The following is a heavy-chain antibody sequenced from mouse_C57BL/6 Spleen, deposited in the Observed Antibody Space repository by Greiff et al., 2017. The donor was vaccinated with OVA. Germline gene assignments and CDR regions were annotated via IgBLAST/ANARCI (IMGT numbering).Heavy chain of an antibody. Sequence: EVKLVESGGGLVKPGGSLKLSCAASGFTFSSYAMSWVRQTPEKRLAWVATISDGGSYTYYPDNVKGRFTISRDNAKNNLYLQMSHLKSEDTAMYYCARGGFPAWFAYWGQGTLVTVSA. J-gene: IGHJ3*01. CDR3: ARGGFPAWFAY. CDR1: GFTFSSYA. V-gene: IGHV5-4*03. CDR2: ISDGGSYT.